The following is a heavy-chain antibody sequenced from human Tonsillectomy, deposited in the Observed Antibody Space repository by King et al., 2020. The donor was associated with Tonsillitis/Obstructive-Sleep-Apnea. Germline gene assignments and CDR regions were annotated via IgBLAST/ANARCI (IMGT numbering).Heavy chain of an antibody. CDR2: IYYSGST. V-gene: IGHV4-59*01. D-gene: IGHD2-2*01. CDR1: GGSISSYY. Sequence: QLQESGPGLVKPSETLSLTCTVSGGSISSYYWSWIRQPPGKGLEWIGYIYYSGSTNYNPSLKSRVTISVDTSKNQFSLKLSSVTAADTAVYYCARLGCSSTSCFGDYYYYYMDVWGKGTTVTVPS. CDR3: ARLGCSSTSCFGDYYYYYMDV. J-gene: IGHJ6*03.